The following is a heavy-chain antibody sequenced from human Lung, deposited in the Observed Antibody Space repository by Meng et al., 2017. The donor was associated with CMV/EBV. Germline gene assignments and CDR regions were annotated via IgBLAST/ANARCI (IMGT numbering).Heavy chain of an antibody. CDR3: AKDRPMYYDFWSGLDY. CDR2: ISGSGGST. D-gene: IGHD3-3*01. Sequence: GEXXKISCAASGFTFSSYAMSWVRQAPGKGLEWVSAISGSGGSTYYADSVKGRFTISRDNSKNTLYLQMNSLRAEDTAVYYCAKDRPMYYDFWSGLDYWGQXTLVTVSS. J-gene: IGHJ4*02. CDR1: GFTFSSYA. V-gene: IGHV3-23*01.